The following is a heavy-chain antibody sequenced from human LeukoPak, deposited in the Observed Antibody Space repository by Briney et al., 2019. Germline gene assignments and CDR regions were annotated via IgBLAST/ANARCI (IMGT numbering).Heavy chain of an antibody. CDR1: GFTFDDYA. J-gene: IGHJ4*02. Sequence: GRSLRLSCAASGFTFDDYAMDWVRQAPGKVMEWVSGIRWNSSRVGYADSVKGRFTTSRDTATNSPYMQTNRRRAEGLALSDCAKDIYGSSRGGFDYWGQGTLVTVSS. V-gene: IGHV3-9*03. CDR2: IRWNSSRV. CDR3: AKDIYGSSRGGFDY. D-gene: IGHD6-6*01.